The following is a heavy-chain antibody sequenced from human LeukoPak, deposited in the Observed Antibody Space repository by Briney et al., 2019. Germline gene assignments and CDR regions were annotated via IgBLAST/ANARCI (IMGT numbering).Heavy chain of an antibody. V-gene: IGHV1-69*04. CDR2: IIPILGIA. CDR3: AREKQLVHLDY. CDR1: GGTFSSYA. D-gene: IGHD6-13*01. Sequence: GASVKVSCKASGGTFSSYAISWVRQAPGQGLEWMGRIIPILGIANYAQKFQGRVTITADKSTSTAYMELSSLRSEDTAVYYCAREKQLVHLDYWGQGTLVTVSS. J-gene: IGHJ4*02.